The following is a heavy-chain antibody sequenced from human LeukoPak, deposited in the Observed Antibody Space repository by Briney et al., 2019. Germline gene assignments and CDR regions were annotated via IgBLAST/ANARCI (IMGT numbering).Heavy chain of an antibody. Sequence: GASVKVSCKASGYTFTNYGITWVRQAPGQGLEWMGWISAHDGTRNYALKHEDRVTMTTDTSTSTAYMELRGLRSDDTAVYYCARAYSSSWRAFDIWGQGTMVTVSS. V-gene: IGHV1-18*01. CDR1: GYTFTNYG. D-gene: IGHD6-13*01. J-gene: IGHJ3*02. CDR3: ARAYSSSWRAFDI. CDR2: ISAHDGTR.